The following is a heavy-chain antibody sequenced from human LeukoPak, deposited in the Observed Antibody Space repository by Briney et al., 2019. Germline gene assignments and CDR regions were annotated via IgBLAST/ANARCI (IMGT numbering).Heavy chain of an antibody. Sequence: ASVKVSCKASGYTFTSYGISWVRQAPGQGLEWMGWISAYNGNTNYAQKLQGRVTMTTDTSTSTAYMELRSLRSDDTAVYYCARDRTIFGAAPWFDPRGQGTLVTVSS. J-gene: IGHJ5*02. CDR1: GYTFTSYG. V-gene: IGHV1-18*01. D-gene: IGHD3-3*01. CDR3: ARDRTIFGAAPWFDP. CDR2: ISAYNGNT.